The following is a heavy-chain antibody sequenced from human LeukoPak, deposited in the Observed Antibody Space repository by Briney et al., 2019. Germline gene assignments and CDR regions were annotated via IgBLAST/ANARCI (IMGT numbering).Heavy chain of an antibody. CDR3: ARGLRRLEY. Sequence: GGSLRLSCAASGFTVSSNYMSWVRQAPGKGLEWVSSISIGSSRTYIYYADSVTGRFTISTDNAENSLYLQMNSLRAEDAALYYCARGLRRLEYWGQGTLVTVSS. CDR2: ISIGSSRTYI. V-gene: IGHV3-21*01. CDR1: GFTVSSNY. D-gene: IGHD5/OR15-5a*01. J-gene: IGHJ4*02.